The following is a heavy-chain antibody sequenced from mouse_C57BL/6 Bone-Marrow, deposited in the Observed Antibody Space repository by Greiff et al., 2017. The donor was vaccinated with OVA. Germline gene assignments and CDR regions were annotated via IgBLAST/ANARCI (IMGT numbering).Heavy chain of an antibody. D-gene: IGHD4-1*01. J-gene: IGHJ4*01. V-gene: IGHV14-1*01. CDR1: GFNIKDYY. CDR3: TGVGLGLAMDY. CDR2: IDPEDGDT. Sequence: VQLKQSGAELVRPGASVKLSCTASGFNIKDYYMHWVKQRPEQCLEWIGRIDPEDGDTEYAPKFQGKATMTADTSSNTAYLQLSSLTSEDTAVYYCTGVGLGLAMDYWGQGTSFTVSS.